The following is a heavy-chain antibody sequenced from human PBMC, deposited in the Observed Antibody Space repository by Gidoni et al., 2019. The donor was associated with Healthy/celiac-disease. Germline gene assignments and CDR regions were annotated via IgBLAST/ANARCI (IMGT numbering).Heavy chain of an antibody. CDR1: GFPFSSYA. Sequence: EVQLVESGGGLVQPGASLRLSCAASGFPFSSYARSWVRQAPGKGLGGVPAICGIGGITYYSDSVKGRFTISRDNSKNTLYLQMNSLRAEDTAVYYCAKLPGSRVVITTLGYFDYWGQGTLVTVSS. D-gene: IGHD3-22*01. V-gene: IGHV3-23*04. CDR3: AKLPGSRVVITTLGYFDY. CDR2: ICGIGGIT. J-gene: IGHJ4*02.